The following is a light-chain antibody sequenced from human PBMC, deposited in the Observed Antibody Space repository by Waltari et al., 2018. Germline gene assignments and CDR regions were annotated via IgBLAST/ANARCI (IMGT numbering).Light chain of an antibody. CDR2: GTS. V-gene: IGKV3-20*01. CDR3: LQYDTSPKT. Sequence: EIVLTQSPGTLSLSPGDRATLSCRASHSFSSDYLAWYQQRPGQAPRLLISGTSSMATGIPDRFSGSGSGTDFTLTISRLEPEDFAVYYCLQYDTSPKTFGQGTKVDI. J-gene: IGKJ1*01. CDR1: HSFSSDY.